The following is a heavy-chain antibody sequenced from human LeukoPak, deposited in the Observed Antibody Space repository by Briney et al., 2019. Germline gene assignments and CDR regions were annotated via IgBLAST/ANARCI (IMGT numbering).Heavy chain of an antibody. CDR1: GFTFSNYA. J-gene: IGHJ4*02. D-gene: IGHD6-6*01. V-gene: IGHV3-23*01. Sequence: GGFLRLSCAASGFTFSNYAMSWVRQAPGKGLEWVSPISDSGASTYYADSVKGRFTISRDNSKNTLYLQMNSLRVEDTAVYYCAKEEYSSSDDYWGQGTLVTVSS. CDR2: ISDSGAST. CDR3: AKEEYSSSDDY.